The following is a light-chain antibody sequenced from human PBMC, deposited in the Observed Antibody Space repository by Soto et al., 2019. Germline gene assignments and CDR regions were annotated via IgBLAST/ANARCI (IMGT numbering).Light chain of an antibody. V-gene: IGLV1-40*01. CDR3: QSYDSSLSGPV. CDR1: GSNIGAGYD. CDR2: GNS. J-gene: IGLJ2*01. Sequence: QSVLTQPPSVSGAPGQRVTITWTESGSNIGAGYDVHWYQQLPGTAPKLLIYGNSNRPSGVPDRFSGSKSGTSASLAITGLQAEDEADYYCQSYDSSLSGPVFGGGTQLTVL.